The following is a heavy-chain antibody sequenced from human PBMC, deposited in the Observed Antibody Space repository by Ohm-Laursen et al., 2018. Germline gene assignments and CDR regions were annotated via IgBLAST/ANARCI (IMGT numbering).Heavy chain of an antibody. CDR2: ISYDGSNK. V-gene: IGHV3-30*18. J-gene: IGHJ4*02. CDR1: GFTFSSYG. Sequence: SLRLSCAASGFTFSSYGMHWVRQAPGKGLEWMAVISYDGSNKYYADSVKGRFTISRDNSKNTLYLQMNSLRAEDTAVYYCAKLIGTDYWGQGTLVTVSS. CDR3: AKLIGTDY.